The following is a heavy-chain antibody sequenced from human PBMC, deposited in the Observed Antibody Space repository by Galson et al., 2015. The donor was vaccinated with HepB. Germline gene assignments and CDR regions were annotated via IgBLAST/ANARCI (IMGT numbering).Heavy chain of an antibody. D-gene: IGHD3-10*01. V-gene: IGHV1-46*04. CDR2: INPSGGST. CDR3: ARGMVRGVPSVPGGY. CDR1: GYTFTSYY. J-gene: IGHJ4*02. Sequence: SVKVSCKASGYTFTSYYMHWVRQAPGQGLEWMGIINPSGGSTSYAQKLQGRVTMTRDTSTSTVYMELSSLRSEDTAVYYCARGMVRGVPSVPGGYWGQGTLVTVSS.